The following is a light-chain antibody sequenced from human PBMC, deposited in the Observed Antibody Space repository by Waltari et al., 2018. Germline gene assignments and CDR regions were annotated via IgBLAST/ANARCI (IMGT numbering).Light chain of an antibody. J-gene: IGLJ3*02. CDR1: NSDVGAYNH. V-gene: IGLV2-8*01. Sequence: QSALTQPVSVSGSPGQSITISCSGTNSDVGAYNHVSWYQPHPGKVPQVMIYGVNKRPSGVPDRFSGSKSGNTASLTVSGLQAEDEADYYCCSYTGSNNWVFGGGTKLTVL. CDR3: CSYTGSNNWV. CDR2: GVN.